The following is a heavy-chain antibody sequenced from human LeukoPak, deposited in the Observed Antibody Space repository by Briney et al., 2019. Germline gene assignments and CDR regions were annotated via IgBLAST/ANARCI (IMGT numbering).Heavy chain of an antibody. CDR2: ISYDGSNK. D-gene: IGHD3-10*01. Sequence: GRSLRLSCAASGFTFSSYAMHWVRQAPGKGLEWVAVISYDGSNKYYADSVKGRFTISRDSSKNTLYLQMNSLRAEDTAVYYCARDRSGSGNSYFDYWGQGTLVTVSS. J-gene: IGHJ4*02. V-gene: IGHV3-30*04. CDR3: ARDRSGSGNSYFDY. CDR1: GFTFSSYA.